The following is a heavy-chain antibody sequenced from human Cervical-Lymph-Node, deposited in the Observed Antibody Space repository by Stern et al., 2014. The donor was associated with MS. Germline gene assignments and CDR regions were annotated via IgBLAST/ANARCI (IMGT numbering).Heavy chain of an antibody. CDR3: RSGTPQGDY. Sequence: EVQLVESGGGLVQPGGSLKLSCAASGFTFSGSAMHWVRQASGRGLEWVGRIRSKPYNYATAYDASVRGRFTISSDDSKNTAYLQMNYLKTEDTAVYYCRSGTPQGDYWGQGTLVTVSS. V-gene: IGHV3-73*01. D-gene: IGHD6-13*01. J-gene: IGHJ4*02. CDR2: IRSKPYNYAT. CDR1: GFTFSGSA.